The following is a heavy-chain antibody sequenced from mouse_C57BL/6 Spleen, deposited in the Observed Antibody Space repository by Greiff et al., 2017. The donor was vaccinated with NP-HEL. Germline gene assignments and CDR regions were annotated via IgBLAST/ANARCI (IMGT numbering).Heavy chain of an antibody. CDR2: IWSGGST. V-gene: IGHV2-2*01. D-gene: IGHD1-1*01. Sequence: VQLQQSGPGLVQPSQSLSITCTVSGFSLTSYGVHWVRQSPGKGLEWLGVIWSGGSTDYNAAFISRLSISKDNSKSQVFFKMNSLQADDTAIYYCARSDYYGSSYEAYWGQGTLVTVSA. J-gene: IGHJ3*01. CDR1: GFSLTSYG. CDR3: ARSDYYGSSYEAY.